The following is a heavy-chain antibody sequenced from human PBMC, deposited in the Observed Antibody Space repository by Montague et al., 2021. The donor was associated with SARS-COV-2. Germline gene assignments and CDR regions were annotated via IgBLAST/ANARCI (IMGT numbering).Heavy chain of an antibody. CDR1: GGSFSDYS. D-gene: IGHD3-22*01. V-gene: IGHV4-34*01. CDR2: INHRGST. J-gene: IGHJ4*02. CDR3: ARGRQPITMVVVVVTGGEYYLDF. Sequence: SETLSLTCAVHGGSFSDYSWNWIRQPLGKGLEWIGEINHRGSTNYNPSLKSRVTISVDTSKNQFSLKVTSVTAADTAVYYCARGRQPITMVVVVVTGGEYYLDFWGKGTLVAVSS.